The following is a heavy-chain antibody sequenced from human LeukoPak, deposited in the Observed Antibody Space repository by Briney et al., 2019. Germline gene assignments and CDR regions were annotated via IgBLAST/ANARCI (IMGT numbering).Heavy chain of an antibody. Sequence: GGSLRLSCAASGFSISSYAMNWVRQAPGKGLEWVSLVSGSGGNTHYADSVKGRFTISRDNSKNTLYLQMNSLRAEDTAVYYCAKAIDNRGYYFERGADFWGQGTMVTVSS. CDR3: AKAIDNRGYYFERGADF. CDR1: GFSISSYA. D-gene: IGHD3-22*01. J-gene: IGHJ4*02. CDR2: VSGSGGNT. V-gene: IGHV3-23*01.